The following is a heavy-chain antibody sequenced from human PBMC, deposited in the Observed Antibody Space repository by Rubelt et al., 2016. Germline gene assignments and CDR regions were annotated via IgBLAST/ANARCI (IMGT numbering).Heavy chain of an antibody. V-gene: IGHV4-31*03. CDR2: IYYSGST. CDR1: GGSISSGGYY. CDR3: ARHDTGSFLFDF. J-gene: IGHJ4*02. D-gene: IGHD1-26*01. Sequence: QVQLQESGPGLVKPSQTLSLTCTVSGGSISSGGYYWSWIRQHPGKGLEWIGYIYYSGSTYYNPSLKSRVSISVDTSKKQISLKMSSVTAADTAVYYCARHDTGSFLFDFWGQGTPVTVSS.